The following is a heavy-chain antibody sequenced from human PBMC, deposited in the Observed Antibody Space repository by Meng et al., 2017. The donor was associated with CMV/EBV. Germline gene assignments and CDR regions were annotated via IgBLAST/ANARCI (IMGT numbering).Heavy chain of an antibody. CDR3: ARHYGGNTGDLTVFDY. V-gene: IGHV6-1*01. D-gene: IGHD4-23*01. Sequence: SCAISGDSVSSNSAAWNWIRQSPSRGLEWLGRTYYRSKWYNDYAVSVKSRITINPDTSKNQFSLKLSSVTAADTAVYYCARHYGGNTGDLTVFDYWGQGTLVTVSS. CDR2: TYYRSKWYN. CDR1: GDSVSSNSAA. J-gene: IGHJ4*02.